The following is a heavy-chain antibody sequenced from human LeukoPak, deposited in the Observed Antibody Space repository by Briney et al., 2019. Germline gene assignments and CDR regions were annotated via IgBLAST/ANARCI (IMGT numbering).Heavy chain of an antibody. J-gene: IGHJ6*03. V-gene: IGHV1-2*02. CDR1: GYTFTNYG. D-gene: IGHD3-9*01. CDR2: INPNSGGT. Sequence: ASVKVSCKTSGYTFTNYGISWVRQAPGQGLEWMGWINPNSGGTNYAQKFQGRVTMTRDTSISTAYMELSRLRSDDTAVYYCARDLDATPEKYYYYMDVWGKGTTVTISS. CDR3: ARDLDATPEKYYYYMDV.